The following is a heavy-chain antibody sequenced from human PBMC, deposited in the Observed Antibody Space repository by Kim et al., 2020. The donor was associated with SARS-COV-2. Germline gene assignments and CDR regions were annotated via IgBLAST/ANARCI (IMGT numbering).Heavy chain of an antibody. D-gene: IGHD2-15*01. CDR1: GFSFRNYE. V-gene: IGHV3-48*03. CDR2: ISIAGNT. CDR3: VREVNVTPDAFDI. Sequence: GGSLRLSCAASGFSFRNYEMNWVRQAPGKGLEWVSFISIAGNTYYADSVKGRFTISRDNAKNSLYLQMNSLRAEDTAVYYCVREVNVTPDAFDIWGQGTMVSVSP. J-gene: IGHJ3*02.